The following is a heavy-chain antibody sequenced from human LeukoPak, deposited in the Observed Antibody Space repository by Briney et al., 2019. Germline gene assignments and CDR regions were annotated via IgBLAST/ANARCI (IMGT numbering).Heavy chain of an antibody. J-gene: IGHJ4*02. CDR3: ARDSQHHSSGWGG. CDR1: GYTFTGYY. Sequence: ASVKVSCKASGYTFTGYYMHWVRQAPGQGLEWMGRTNPNSGGTNYAQKFQGRVTMTRDTSISTAYMELSRLRSDDTAVYYCARDSQHHSSGWGGWGQGTLVTVSS. CDR2: TNPNSGGT. V-gene: IGHV1-2*06. D-gene: IGHD6-19*01.